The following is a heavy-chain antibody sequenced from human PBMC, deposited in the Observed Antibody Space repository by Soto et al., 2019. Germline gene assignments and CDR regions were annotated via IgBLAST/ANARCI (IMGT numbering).Heavy chain of an antibody. D-gene: IGHD2-15*01. V-gene: IGHV4-39*01. CDR3: ASRSRGTCYNY. J-gene: IGHJ4*02. Sequence: PSETLSLTCTVSGGGVYSDGYYWGWIRRPPGQGLEWIGNIYYSGSTYYNPSLKSRVTISLDTSKNQFSLRLNAVTAADTAVYYCASRSRGTCYNYWAPGTLVTVPQ. CDR1: GGGVYSDGYY. CDR2: IYYSGST.